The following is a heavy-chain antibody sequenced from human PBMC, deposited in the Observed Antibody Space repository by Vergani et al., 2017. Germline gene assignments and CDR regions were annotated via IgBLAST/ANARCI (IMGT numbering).Heavy chain of an antibody. Sequence: QLQVQESGPGLVKPSETLCLTCTVSGDSISSSNNYWGWIRQPPGKGLEWIGNIYYSVINYYSPSLKSRVTLSADTSMNQFSLKLNSVTAADTAVYYCAVWVPAIEGFEWWGQGTLVTVSS. D-gene: IGHD2-21*02. CDR3: AVWVPAIEGFEW. V-gene: IGHV4-39*01. CDR2: IYYSVIN. CDR1: GDSISSSNNY. J-gene: IGHJ4*02.